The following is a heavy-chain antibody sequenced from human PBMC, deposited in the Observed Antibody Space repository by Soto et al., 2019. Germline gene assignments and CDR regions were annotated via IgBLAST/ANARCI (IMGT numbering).Heavy chain of an antibody. V-gene: IGHV1-69*13. CDR1: GGTFSSYA. Sequence: SVKVSCKASGGTFSSYAISWVRQAPGQGLEWMGGIIPIFGTANYAQKFQGRVTITADESTSTAYMELSSLRSGDTAVYYCASKPVDTAMDPYFDYWGQGTLVTVSS. J-gene: IGHJ4*02. D-gene: IGHD5-18*01. CDR2: IIPIFGTA. CDR3: ASKPVDTAMDPYFDY.